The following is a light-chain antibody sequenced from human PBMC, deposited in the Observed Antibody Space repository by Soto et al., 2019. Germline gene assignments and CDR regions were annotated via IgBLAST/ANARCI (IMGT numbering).Light chain of an antibody. CDR3: QQYYNWPLEYT. J-gene: IGKJ2*01. CDR1: QSVSSK. Sequence: EIVMTQSPGTLSVSPGERVTLSCRASQSVSSKVAWYQQKPVQAPRLLILTASLRATGVPARFSGSGSGTEFTLTISSLQSEDFAVYWCQQYYNWPLEYTFGQGTKLEI. CDR2: TAS. V-gene: IGKV3-15*01.